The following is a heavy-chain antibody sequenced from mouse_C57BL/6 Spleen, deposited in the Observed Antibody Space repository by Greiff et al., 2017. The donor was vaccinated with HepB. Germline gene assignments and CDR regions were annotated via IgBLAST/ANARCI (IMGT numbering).Heavy chain of an antibody. J-gene: IGHJ4*01. V-gene: IGHV5-16*01. CDR1: GFTFSDYY. CDR3: ARGRDYAMDY. Sequence: EVQVVESEGGLVQPGSSMKLSCTASGFTFSDYYMAWVRQVPEKGLEWVANINYDGSSTYYLDSLKSRFIISRDNAKNILYLQMSSLKSEDTATYYCARGRDYAMDYWGQGTSVTVSS. CDR2: INYDGSST.